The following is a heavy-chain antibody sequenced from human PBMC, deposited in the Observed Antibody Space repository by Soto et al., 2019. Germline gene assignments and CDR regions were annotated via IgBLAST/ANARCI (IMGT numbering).Heavy chain of an antibody. V-gene: IGHV5-51*01. J-gene: IGHJ5*02. D-gene: IGHD3-22*01. CDR1: GYKFTSSW. CDR3: ARIDKSGYFNWFDP. CDR2: IFLSDSDT. Sequence: GESLKISCRTSGYKFTSSWIAWVRQMPGKGLEWMGIIFLSDSDTRYSPSFQGQVTISADRSTSTVFLQWASLKASDTAVYFCARIDKSGYFNWFDPWGQGTLVTVSS.